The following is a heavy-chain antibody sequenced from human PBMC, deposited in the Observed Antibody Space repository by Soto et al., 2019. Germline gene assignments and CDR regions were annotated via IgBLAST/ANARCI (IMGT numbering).Heavy chain of an antibody. V-gene: IGHV1-18*04. D-gene: IGHD2-2*01. Sequence: ASVKVSCKASGYTSADFGISWVRQAPGQGLEWMGWVSGNNGASNPAPKVQGRITMTLDTSTGVSYMALRSLRSDDTAIYYCVRDQKYFRVNGNWFDSWAKEPWSPSPQ. CDR2: VSGNNGAS. J-gene: IGHJ5*01. CDR3: VRDQKYFRVNGNWFDS. CDR1: GYTSADFG.